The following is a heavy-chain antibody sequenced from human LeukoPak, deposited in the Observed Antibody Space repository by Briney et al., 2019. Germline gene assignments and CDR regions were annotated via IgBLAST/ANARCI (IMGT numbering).Heavy chain of an antibody. D-gene: IGHD1-26*01. V-gene: IGHV4-61*03. CDR3: ARHSYNYYGLDV. CDR1: GGSISSGDYY. J-gene: IGHJ6*02. Sequence: PSETLSLTCTVSGGSISSGDYYWSWIRQPPGKGLEWIGYIYYSGTTNYNPSLKSRVTMSVDTSNNHLSLRLTSVTAADTALYYCARHSYNYYGLDVWGQGTTITVSS. CDR2: IYYSGTT.